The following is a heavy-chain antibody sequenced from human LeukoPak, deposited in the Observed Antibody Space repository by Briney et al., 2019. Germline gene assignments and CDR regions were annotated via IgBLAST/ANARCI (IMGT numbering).Heavy chain of an antibody. J-gene: IGHJ3*02. Sequence: GGSLRLSCSASGFTFSSYWMSWVRQAPGKGLEWVANIKQDGSEKYYVDSVKGRFTISRDNAKNSLYLQMNSLRAEDTAVYYCAREARRGSQGGVYAFDIWGQGTMVTVSS. CDR2: IKQDGSEK. CDR3: AREARRGSQGGVYAFDI. D-gene: IGHD1-26*01. V-gene: IGHV3-7*01. CDR1: GFTFSSYW.